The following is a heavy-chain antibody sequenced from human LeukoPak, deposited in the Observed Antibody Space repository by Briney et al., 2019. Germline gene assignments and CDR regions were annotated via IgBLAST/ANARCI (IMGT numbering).Heavy chain of an antibody. D-gene: IGHD2-8*01. CDR1: GYTFTSNY. V-gene: IGHV1-46*01. CDR3: ARDDGMVYVKFVDF. J-gene: IGHJ4*02. Sequence: ASVKVSCKAFGYTFTSNYMHWVRQAPGQGPEWMGVISPSGGSTTYAQKFQGRVTLTRDMSTSTDYLELSSLRSEDTAVYYCARDDGMVYVKFVDFWGQGTPVTVSS. CDR2: ISPSGGST.